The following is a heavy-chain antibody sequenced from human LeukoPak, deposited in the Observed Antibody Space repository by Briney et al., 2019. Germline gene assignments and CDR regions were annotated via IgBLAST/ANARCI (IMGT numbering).Heavy chain of an antibody. CDR2: IHYRGNT. J-gene: IGHJ4*02. CDR1: GGSISGYY. Sequence: SETLSLTCTVSGGSISGYYWSWIRHPPGKGLEWIAYIHYRGNTNYNPSLNSRVTLSADMSKNQFSLRLSSVTAADTAVYYCARLSGSQTTPYWGQGTLVTVSS. V-gene: IGHV4-59*08. CDR3: ARLSGSQTTPY. D-gene: IGHD1-26*01.